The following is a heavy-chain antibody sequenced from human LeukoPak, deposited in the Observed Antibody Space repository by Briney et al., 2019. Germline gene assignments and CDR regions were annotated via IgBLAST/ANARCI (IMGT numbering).Heavy chain of an antibody. J-gene: IGHJ5*02. V-gene: IGHV3-30*03. CDR1: GFTFSSYG. CDR3: ARDYSNYYGTFDP. D-gene: IGHD3-10*01. Sequence: GGSLRLSCAASGFTFSSYGMHWVRQAPGKGLEWVAVISYDGSNKYYADSVKGRFTISRDNSKNTLYLQMNSLRAEDTAVYYCARDYSNYYGTFDPWGQGTLVTVSS. CDR2: ISYDGSNK.